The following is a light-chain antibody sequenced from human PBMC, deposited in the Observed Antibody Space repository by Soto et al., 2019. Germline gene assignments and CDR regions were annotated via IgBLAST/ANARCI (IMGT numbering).Light chain of an antibody. CDR2: DNN. J-gene: IGLJ3*02. V-gene: IGLV1-51*01. CDR3: GTWDSSLSAGV. Sequence: QSVLTQPPSVSAAPGQKVTISCSGSSSNIGQNYVSWYQQLPGTAPKLLIYDNNKRPSGIPDRFSGSKSGTSATLDITGLQTGDEADYYCGTWDSSLSAGVFGGGTKLTVL. CDR1: SSNIGQNY.